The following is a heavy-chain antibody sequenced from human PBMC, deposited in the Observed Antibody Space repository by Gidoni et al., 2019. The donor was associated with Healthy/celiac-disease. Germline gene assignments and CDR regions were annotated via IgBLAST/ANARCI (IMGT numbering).Heavy chain of an antibody. CDR3: ARGQNYGDYLPLDY. CDR2: INHSGST. V-gene: IGHV4-34*01. J-gene: IGHJ4*02. D-gene: IGHD4-17*01. Sequence: QVQLQQWGAGLLKPSETLSLTCAVYGGSFSGYYWSWIRQPPGKGLEWIGEINHSGSTNYNPSLKSRVTISVDTSKNQFSLKLSSVTAADTAVYYCARGQNYGDYLPLDYWGQGTLVTVSS. CDR1: GGSFSGYY.